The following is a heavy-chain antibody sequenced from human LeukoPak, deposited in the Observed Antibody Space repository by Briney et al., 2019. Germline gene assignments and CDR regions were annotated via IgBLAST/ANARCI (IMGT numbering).Heavy chain of an antibody. CDR3: ARGQVLVGGNWFDP. D-gene: IGHD3-10*01. V-gene: IGHV1-2*02. J-gene: IGHJ5*02. CDR2: MSPNSGDT. Sequence: ASVKVSCKASGYIFKNYGISWVRQAPGHGLEWIGWMSPNSGDTLSSQKFQGRVTMTRDTAISTAYMELSSLRSDDTAVYYCARGQVLVGGNWFDPCGQGTLVTVSS. CDR1: GYIFKNYG.